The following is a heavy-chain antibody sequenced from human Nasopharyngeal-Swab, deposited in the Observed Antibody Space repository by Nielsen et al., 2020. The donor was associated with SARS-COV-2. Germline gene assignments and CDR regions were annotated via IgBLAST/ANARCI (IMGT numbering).Heavy chain of an antibody. CDR3: ARDGLYCSRTTCYHVY. CDR2: ISRRGDII. J-gene: IGHJ4*02. D-gene: IGHD2-2*01. CDR1: GFTFSDYY. V-gene: IGHV3-11*04. Sequence: GESLKISCAASGFTFSDYYMSWIRQAPGKGLEWVSYISRRGDIIHYADSVKGRFTISRDNAKNSLYLQMNSLRAEDTAVYYCARDGLYCSRTTCYHVYWGQGTLVTVSS.